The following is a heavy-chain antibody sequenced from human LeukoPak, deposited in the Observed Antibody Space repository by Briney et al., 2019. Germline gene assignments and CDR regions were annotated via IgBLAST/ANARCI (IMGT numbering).Heavy chain of an antibody. J-gene: IGHJ4*02. CDR2: INPSGGST. Sequence: ASVKVSCKASGYTFTSYYMHWVRQAPGQGLEWMGIINPSGGSTSYAQKFQGRVTMTRDMSISTAYMELSRLRSDDTALYYCARERYYSSGNYNNRIDYWGQGTLVTVSS. V-gene: IGHV1-46*01. CDR3: ARERYYSSGNYNNRIDY. D-gene: IGHD3-10*01. CDR1: GYTFTSYY.